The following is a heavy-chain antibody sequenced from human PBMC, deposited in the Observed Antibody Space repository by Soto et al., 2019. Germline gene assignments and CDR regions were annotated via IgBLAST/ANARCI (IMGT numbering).Heavy chain of an antibody. CDR1: GFTFSVHY. CDR3: ARLLVATTVLGAFDI. D-gene: IGHD1-1*01. Sequence: HPGGSLRLSCAASGFTFSVHYMDWVRQAPGKGLEWVGHTRNKAHGYTTEYAASVKGRFTISRDDSETSLYLQMNSLKTEDTAVYYCARLLVATTVLGAFDIWGQGQWSPSPQ. J-gene: IGHJ3*02. V-gene: IGHV3-72*01. CDR2: TRNKAHGYTT.